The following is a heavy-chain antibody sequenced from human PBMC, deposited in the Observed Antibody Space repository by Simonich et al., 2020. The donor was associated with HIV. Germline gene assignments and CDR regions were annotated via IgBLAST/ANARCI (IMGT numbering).Heavy chain of an antibody. Sequence: QLQLQESGPGLVKPSETLSLTCTVSGGSLSSSSYYWGWIRQPPGRGLEWIGRVYYGGRTHNNPSLKSRVTISVDTSKNQFSLKLSSVTAADTALYYCARHSQYNYGYSGFDSWGQGTRVTVSS. CDR2: VYYGGRT. CDR3: ARHSQYNYGYSGFDS. V-gene: IGHV4-39*01. D-gene: IGHD5-18*01. CDR1: GGSLSSSSYY. J-gene: IGHJ4*02.